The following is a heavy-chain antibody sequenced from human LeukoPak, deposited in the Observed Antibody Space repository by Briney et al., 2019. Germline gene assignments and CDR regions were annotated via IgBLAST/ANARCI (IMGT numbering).Heavy chain of an antibody. V-gene: IGHV3-30*02. CDR3: AKDLTKLRRVAYYFDY. J-gene: IGHJ4*02. Sequence: GGSLRLSCAASGFTFSSYGMHWVRQAPGKGLEWVAFIRYDGSNKYYADSVKGRFTISRDNSKNTLYLQMNSLRAEDTAVYYCAKDLTKLRRVAYYFDYWGQGTLVTVSS. D-gene: IGHD3-3*01. CDR1: GFTFSSYG. CDR2: IRYDGSNK.